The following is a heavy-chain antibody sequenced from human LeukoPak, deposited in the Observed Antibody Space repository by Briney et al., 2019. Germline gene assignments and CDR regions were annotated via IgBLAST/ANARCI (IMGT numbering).Heavy chain of an antibody. D-gene: IGHD2-2*01. CDR3: ARGGKYCSSTSCLGHAFDI. V-gene: IGHV3-13*01. CDR1: GFTFSSYD. J-gene: IGHJ3*02. CDR2: IGTAGDT. Sequence: GGSLRLSCAASGFTFSSYDMHWVRQATGKGLEWVSAIGTAGDTYYPGSVKGRFTISRENAKNSLYLQMNSLRAEDTAVYYCARGGKYCSSTSCLGHAFDIWGQGTMVTVSS.